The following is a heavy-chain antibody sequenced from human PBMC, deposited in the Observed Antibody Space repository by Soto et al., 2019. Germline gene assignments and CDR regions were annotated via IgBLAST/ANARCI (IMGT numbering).Heavy chain of an antibody. CDR3: SRDSEVAPTYYGMDV. CDR2: ISGSGAST. V-gene: IGHV3-23*01. J-gene: IGHJ6*02. CDR1: AFTFSSYA. D-gene: IGHD2-21*01. Sequence: GPPRLSGAASAFTFSSYAICWVRQALGKELEWVSGISGSGASTYYADSVKGRFTISRDNAKNTLYLQMNSLTAEDTALYYCSRDSEVAPTYYGMDVWGQGTTVTVSS.